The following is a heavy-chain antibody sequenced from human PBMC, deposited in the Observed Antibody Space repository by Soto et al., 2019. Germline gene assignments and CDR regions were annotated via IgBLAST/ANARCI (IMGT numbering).Heavy chain of an antibody. J-gene: IGHJ5*02. D-gene: IGHD2-2*01. CDR3: ARDRCSSTSCYVGRNWFDP. CDR1: GGSISSYY. Sequence: SETLSLTCTVSGGSISSYYWSWIRQPPGKGLEWIGYIYYSGSTNYNPSLKSRVTISVDTSKNQFSLKLSSVTAADTAVYYCARDRCSSTSCYVGRNWFDPWGQGTLVTVSS. V-gene: IGHV4-59*01. CDR2: IYYSGST.